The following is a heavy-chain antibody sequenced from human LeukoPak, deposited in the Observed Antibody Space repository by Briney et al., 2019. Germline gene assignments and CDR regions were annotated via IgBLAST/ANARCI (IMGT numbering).Heavy chain of an antibody. D-gene: IGHD2-2*01. CDR1: GFTFSSFA. CDR2: ISDSGGRT. V-gene: IGHV3-23*01. Sequence: PGGSLRLSCAASGFTFSSFAMNWVRQAPGKGLEWVSSISDSGGRTYYADSVKGRFTISRDNSKNTLHLQMNSLRAEDTAVYYCAKGCSITSCYGTFDHWGQGTLVTVSS. J-gene: IGHJ4*02. CDR3: AKGCSITSCYGTFDH.